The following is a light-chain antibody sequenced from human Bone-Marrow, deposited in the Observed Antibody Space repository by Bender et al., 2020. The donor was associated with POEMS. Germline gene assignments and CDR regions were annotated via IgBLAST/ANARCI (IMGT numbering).Light chain of an antibody. CDR1: NSNIQGNT. J-gene: IGLJ3*02. CDR3: AAWDDSLNVWL. CDR2: SNN. Sequence: QSVLTQPPSASGTPGQRVIISCSGSNSNIQGNTVNWYRQLPGTAPKLLIYSNNRRPSGVPERISGSKSGTSASLAIGGLQSEDEADYYCAAWDDSLNVWLFGGGTKLTVL. V-gene: IGLV1-44*01.